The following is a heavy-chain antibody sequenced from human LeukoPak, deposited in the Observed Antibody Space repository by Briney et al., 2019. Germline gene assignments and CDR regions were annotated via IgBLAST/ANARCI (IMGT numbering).Heavy chain of an antibody. CDR2: INHSGST. CDR3: ARNRRYDGDYDVAGPY. Sequence: SETLSLTCAVYGGSFSGYYWSWIRQPPGKGLEWIGEINHSGSTNYNPSLKSRVTISVDTSKNQFSLQLSSVTAADTAVYYCARNRRYDGDYDVAGPYWGQGTLVTVSS. J-gene: IGHJ4*02. V-gene: IGHV4-34*01. CDR1: GGSFSGYY. D-gene: IGHD4-17*01.